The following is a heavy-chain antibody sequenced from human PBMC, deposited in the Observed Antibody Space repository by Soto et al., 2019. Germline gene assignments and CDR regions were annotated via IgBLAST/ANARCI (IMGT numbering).Heavy chain of an antibody. CDR3: ARGGLRFLEWLFDAFDI. J-gene: IGHJ3*02. Sequence: QVQLVQSGAEVKKPGASVKVSCKASGYTFTSYDINWVRPATGQGLEWMGWMNPNSGNTGYAQKFQGRVTMTRNTSISTAYMELSSLRSEDTAVYYCARGGLRFLEWLFDAFDIWGQGTMVTVSS. CDR2: MNPNSGNT. D-gene: IGHD3-3*01. CDR1: GYTFTSYD. V-gene: IGHV1-8*01.